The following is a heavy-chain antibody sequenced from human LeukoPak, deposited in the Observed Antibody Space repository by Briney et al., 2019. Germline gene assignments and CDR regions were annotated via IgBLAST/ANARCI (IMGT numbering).Heavy chain of an antibody. CDR3: ARVMVRANWFDP. J-gene: IGHJ5*02. V-gene: IGHV4-59*12. CDR2: IYYSGST. D-gene: IGHD3-10*01. Sequence: SETLSLTCTVSGVSISSYYWSWIRQPPGKGLEWIGYIYYSGSTNYNPSLKSRVTISVDTSKNQFSLKLSSVTAADTAVYYCARVMVRANWFDPWGQGTLVTVSS. CDR1: GVSISSYY.